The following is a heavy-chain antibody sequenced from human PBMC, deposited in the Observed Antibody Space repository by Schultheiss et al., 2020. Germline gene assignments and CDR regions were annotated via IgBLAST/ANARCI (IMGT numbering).Heavy chain of an antibody. CDR3: AKYISTVIADY. V-gene: IGHV3-30*18. CDR2: ISYDGSNK. J-gene: IGHJ4*02. D-gene: IGHD2-21*01. CDR1: GFTFSSYG. Sequence: GGSLRLSCAASGFTFSSYGMHWVRQAPGKGLEWVAVISYDGSNKYYADSVKGRFTISRDNSKNTVYLQMNSLRAEDTALYYCAKYISTVIADYWGQGTLVTVSS.